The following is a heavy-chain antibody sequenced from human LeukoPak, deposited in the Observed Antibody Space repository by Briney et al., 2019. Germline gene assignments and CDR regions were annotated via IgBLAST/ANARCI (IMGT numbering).Heavy chain of an antibody. Sequence: SVTLSLTCTVSGGSISSSSYYWNWIRQPPGKGLEWIGYIYNSGSSTIYNPSLQSRVTISVDMSKNQFSLRLSSVTAADTAVYFCVRDRELTYWGQGILVTVSS. CDR2: IYNSGSST. CDR1: GGSISSSSYY. D-gene: IGHD3-10*01. V-gene: IGHV4-61*01. CDR3: VRDRELTY. J-gene: IGHJ4*02.